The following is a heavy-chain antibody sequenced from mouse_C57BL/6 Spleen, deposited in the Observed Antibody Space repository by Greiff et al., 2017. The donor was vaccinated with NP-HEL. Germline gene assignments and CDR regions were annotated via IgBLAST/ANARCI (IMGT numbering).Heavy chain of an antibody. CDR1: GYAFSGYW. CDR3: ARGSGYFDY. CDR2: IYPGDGDT. V-gene: IGHV1-80*01. J-gene: IGHJ2*01. Sequence: VQLQQSGAELVKPGASVKISCKASGYAFSGYWMNWVKQRPGKGLEWIGQIYPGDGDTNYNGKFKGKATLTADKSSSTAYMQLSSLTSEDSAVYFCARGSGYFDYWGQGTTLTVSS.